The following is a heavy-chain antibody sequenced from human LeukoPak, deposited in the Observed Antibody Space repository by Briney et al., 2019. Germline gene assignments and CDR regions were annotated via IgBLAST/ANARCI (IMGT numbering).Heavy chain of an antibody. V-gene: IGHV3-9*03. Sequence: QAGRSLRLSCAASGFTFDDYAMHWVRQAPGKGLEWVSGISWNSGSIGYADSVKGRFTISRDNAKNSLYLQMNSLRAEDMALYYCAKGRGSSWLNWFDPWGQGTLVTVSS. D-gene: IGHD6-13*01. CDR3: AKGRGSSWLNWFDP. CDR2: ISWNSGSI. J-gene: IGHJ5*02. CDR1: GFTFDDYA.